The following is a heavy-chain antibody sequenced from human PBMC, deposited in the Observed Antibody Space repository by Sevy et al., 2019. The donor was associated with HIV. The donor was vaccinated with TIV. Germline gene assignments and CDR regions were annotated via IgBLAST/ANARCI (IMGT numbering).Heavy chain of an antibody. V-gene: IGHV3-30*02. CDR3: AKDPLISLGADLFDY. J-gene: IGHJ4*02. CDR2: IQFDGGNK. D-gene: IGHD3-16*01. CDR1: GFTFSSYG. Sequence: GGSLRLSCAASGFTFSSYGMHWVRQAPGKGLEWVAFIQFDGGNKHYRDSVKGRFIISRDNSKNTLYPQMNSLSVEDTAVYYCAKDPLISLGADLFDYWGQGTLVTVSS.